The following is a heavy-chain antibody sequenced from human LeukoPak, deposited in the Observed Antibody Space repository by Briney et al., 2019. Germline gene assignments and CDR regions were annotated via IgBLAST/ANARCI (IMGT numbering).Heavy chain of an antibody. CDR2: ISGGGGST. J-gene: IGHJ4*02. CDR3: AKDLLTSVYSYGLL. D-gene: IGHD5-18*01. Sequence: GGSLRLSCATSGFTFSSYAMSWVRQAPGKGLEWVSTISGGGGSTWYADSVKGRFTISRDNSKNTLYLQMNSLRAEDTAVYYCAKDLLTSVYSYGLLWGQGTLVTVSS. V-gene: IGHV3-23*01. CDR1: GFTFSSYA.